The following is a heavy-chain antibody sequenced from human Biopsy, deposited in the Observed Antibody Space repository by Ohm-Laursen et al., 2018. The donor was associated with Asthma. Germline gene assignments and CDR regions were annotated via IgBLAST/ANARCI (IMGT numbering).Heavy chain of an antibody. Sequence: GTLSLTCTVSGASIRGSGSYWAWIRQAPGKGPEWIGTTHYSGSTFYKPSLRSRVTMSLDTPTNQFSLRLGSVTATDTAVYYCASPVNRAFGGYEWAAVFDYWGQGILVTVSS. V-gene: IGHV4-39*01. CDR2: THYSGST. CDR3: ASPVNRAFGGYEWAAVFDY. CDR1: GASIRGSGSY. D-gene: IGHD5-12*01. J-gene: IGHJ4*02.